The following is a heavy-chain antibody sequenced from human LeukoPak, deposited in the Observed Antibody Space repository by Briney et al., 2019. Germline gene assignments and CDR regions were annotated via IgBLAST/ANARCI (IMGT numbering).Heavy chain of an antibody. CDR3: ARRLHYYGSGSYYSRFDP. CDR1: GGSFSGYY. V-gene: IGHV4-34*01. CDR2: INHSGST. D-gene: IGHD3-10*01. Sequence: SETLSLTCAVYGGSFSGYYWSWIRQPPGKGLEWIGEINHSGSTNYNPSLKSRVTISVDTSKNQFSLKLSSVTAADTAVYYCARRLHYYGSGSYYSRFDPWGQGTLVTVSS. J-gene: IGHJ5*02.